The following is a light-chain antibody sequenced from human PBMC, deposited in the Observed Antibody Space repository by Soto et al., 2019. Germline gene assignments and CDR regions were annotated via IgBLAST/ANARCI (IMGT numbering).Light chain of an antibody. CDR3: RSYTTSSTRV. CDR1: SSVVGAYDF. Sequence: QSVLAQPASVSGSPGQSITISCTGTSSVVGAYDFVSWYQQHPDKAPKLMIYEVSNRPSGVSYRFSGSKSVNTATLTISGLQAEDEADYYCRSYTTSSTRVFGPGTKVTVL. V-gene: IGLV2-14*03. J-gene: IGLJ1*01. CDR2: EVS.